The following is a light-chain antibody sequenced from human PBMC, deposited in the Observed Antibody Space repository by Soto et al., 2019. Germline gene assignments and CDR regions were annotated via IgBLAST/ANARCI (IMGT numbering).Light chain of an antibody. CDR2: EGA. V-gene: IGLV2-23*01. Sequence: QSALTQPASVSGSPGQSITISCTGTSSDVGSYSLVSWYQQHPGKAPKLMIYEGAKRPSGVSNRFSGSKSGNTASLTISGLQAEDEADYYCCSYAGSSSYDFGTGTKVTVL. J-gene: IGLJ1*01. CDR1: SSDVGSYSL. CDR3: CSYAGSSSYD.